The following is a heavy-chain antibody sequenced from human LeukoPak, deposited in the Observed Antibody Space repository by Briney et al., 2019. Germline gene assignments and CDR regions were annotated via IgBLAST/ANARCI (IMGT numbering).Heavy chain of an antibody. J-gene: IGHJ4*02. CDR2: ISSDGNAM. Sequence: GGSLRLSCAASGFTFTAYLIHWVRQAPGKGLEWVAVISSDGNAMFYADSVKGRFTISRDNSKNTLYLQMSSLRAEDTAVYYCVRESEYYFDHSASFDYWGQGTLVTVSS. V-gene: IGHV3-30-3*01. CDR1: GFTFTAYL. D-gene: IGHD3-22*01. CDR3: VRESEYYFDHSASFDY.